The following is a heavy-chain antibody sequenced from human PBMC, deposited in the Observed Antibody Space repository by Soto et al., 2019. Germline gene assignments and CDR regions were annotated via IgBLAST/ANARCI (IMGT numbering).Heavy chain of an antibody. CDR3: ARAYGDYPSPFDY. CDR2: IIPILGIA. CDR1: GGTFSSYT. Sequence: QVQLVQSGAEVKKPGSSVKVSCKASGGTFSSYTISWVRQAPGQGLEWMGRIIPILGIANYAQKFQGRVTITADKSTSTAYRELSSLRSEDTAVYYCARAYGDYPSPFDYWGQGTLVTVSS. V-gene: IGHV1-69*02. D-gene: IGHD4-17*01. J-gene: IGHJ4*02.